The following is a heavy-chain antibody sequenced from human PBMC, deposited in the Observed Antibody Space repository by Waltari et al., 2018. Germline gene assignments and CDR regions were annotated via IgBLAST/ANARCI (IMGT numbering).Heavy chain of an antibody. J-gene: IGHJ4*02. D-gene: IGHD3-10*02. CDR3: ARVFGAGNFDY. V-gene: IGHV3-11*01. CDR2: ISSMGSTI. Sequence: QVQLVESGGGLVKPGGSLRLSCSASGFTFSDYYMNWIRQAPGKGLEWFAYISSMGSTIYYADAGKGRFTIARDNAKNALELQMNSLRAEDTAVYYCARVFGAGNFDYWGQGTLVTVSS. CDR1: GFTFSDYY.